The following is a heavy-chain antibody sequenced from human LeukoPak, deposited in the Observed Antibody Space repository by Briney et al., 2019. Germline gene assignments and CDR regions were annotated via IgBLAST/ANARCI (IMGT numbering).Heavy chain of an antibody. V-gene: IGHV1-2*02. J-gene: IGHJ4*02. D-gene: IGHD6-6*01. CDR2: INPNSGGT. CDR3: ARAPRSIAARHFDY. CDR1: GYTFTGYY. Sequence: ASVKVSCKASGYTFTGYYMHWVRQAPGQGLEGMGWINPNSGGTNYAQKFQARVTMTRDTSISTAYMELSRLRSDDTAVYYCARAPRSIAARHFDYWGQGTLVTVSS.